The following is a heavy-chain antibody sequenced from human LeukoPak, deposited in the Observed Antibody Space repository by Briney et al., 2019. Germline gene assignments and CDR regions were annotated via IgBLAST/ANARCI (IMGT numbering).Heavy chain of an antibody. Sequence: GGSLRPSCAASGSIFSNYGMHWVRQTPGKGLEWVTFIKSDGSEKDYADSVKGRFTISRDNSKSTLFLQMNSLRAEDMALYHCVKEVSFGEMGGDNWGQGTLVTVSS. D-gene: IGHD3-16*01. CDR2: IKSDGSEK. CDR3: VKEVSFGEMGGDN. CDR1: GSIFSNYG. J-gene: IGHJ4*02. V-gene: IGHV3-30*02.